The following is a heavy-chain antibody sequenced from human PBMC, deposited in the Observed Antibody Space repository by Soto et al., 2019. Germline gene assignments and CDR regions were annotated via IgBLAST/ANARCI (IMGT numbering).Heavy chain of an antibody. CDR3: ASEGPTWELSGRGDYFDY. Sequence: QVQLQESGPGLVKPSQILSLTCTVSGGSIINGDYYWSWIRQPPGKGLEWIGYIHYSGSTYYNPSLKSRVSVSVDTSKNQFSLKLSSVTAAATAVYYSASEGPTWELSGRGDYFDYWGEGTLVAVSS. J-gene: IGHJ4*02. D-gene: IGHD1-26*01. CDR2: IHYSGST. V-gene: IGHV4-30-4*01. CDR1: GGSIINGDYY.